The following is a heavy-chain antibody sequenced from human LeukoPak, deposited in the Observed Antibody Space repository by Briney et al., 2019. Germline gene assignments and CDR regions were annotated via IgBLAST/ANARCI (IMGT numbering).Heavy chain of an antibody. D-gene: IGHD3-10*01. J-gene: IGHJ4*02. CDR1: GFTFSSYA. V-gene: IGHV3-23*01. CDR2: ISGSGGST. Sequence: GGSLRLSCAASGFTFSSYAMSWVRQAPGKGLEWVSAISGSGGSTYYADSVKGRFTISRDNSKNTLYLQMNSLRAEDTAVYYCAGLTYYYGSGSYRGNYYFDYWGQGTLVTVSS. CDR3: AGLTYYYGSGSYRGNYYFDY.